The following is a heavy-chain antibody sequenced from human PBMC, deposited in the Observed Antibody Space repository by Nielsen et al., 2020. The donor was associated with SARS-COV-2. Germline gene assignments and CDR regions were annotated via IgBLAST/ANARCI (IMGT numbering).Heavy chain of an antibody. V-gene: IGHV3-23*01. D-gene: IGHD5-18*01. CDR3: AKQRYSYATSSDY. J-gene: IGHJ4*02. Sequence: GGSLRFSCAASGFTFSNFAMSWVRQARGKGLEWVSAISGNGGSTYYADSVKGRFTISRDSSKNTLYLQMSSLRTDDTAVYYCAKQRYSYATSSDYWGQGTLVTVSS. CDR1: GFTFSNFA. CDR2: ISGNGGST.